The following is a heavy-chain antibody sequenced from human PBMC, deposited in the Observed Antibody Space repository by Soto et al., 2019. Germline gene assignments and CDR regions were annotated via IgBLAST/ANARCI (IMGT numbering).Heavy chain of an antibody. CDR3: ARGSTVTTAWYFDL. V-gene: IGHV4-34*01. CDR2: INHSGST. J-gene: IGHJ2*01. Sequence: SETLSLTCAVYGGSFSIYYWNWIRQPPGRGLEWIGEINHSGSTNYNPSLKSQVTISVDTSKNQFSLKLSSVTAADTAVYYCARGSTVTTAWYFDLWGRGTLVTVSS. CDR1: GGSFSIYY. D-gene: IGHD4-17*01.